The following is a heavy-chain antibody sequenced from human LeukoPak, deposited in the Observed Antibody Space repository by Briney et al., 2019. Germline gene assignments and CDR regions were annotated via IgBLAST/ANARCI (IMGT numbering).Heavy chain of an antibody. V-gene: IGHV3-13*01. CDR2: IGTTGDT. CDR3: VRDRPDYGAERFDY. D-gene: IGHD4-17*01. CDR1: GFTFSSYD. Sequence: GGSLRLSCAAFGFTFSSYDMHWVRQGTGKGLEWVSAIGTTGDTYYPGSVKGRFTISRENAKNSLYLQMNSLRAEDTAVYYCVRDRPDYGAERFDYWGQGTLLTVSS. J-gene: IGHJ4*02.